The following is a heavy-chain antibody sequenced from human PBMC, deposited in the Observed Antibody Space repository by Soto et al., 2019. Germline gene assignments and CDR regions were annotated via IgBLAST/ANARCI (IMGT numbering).Heavy chain of an antibody. CDR2: ISSSSSYI. Sequence: NPGGSLRLSCAASGFTFSSYSMNWVRQAPGKGLEWVSSISSSSSYIYYADSVKGRFTISRDNAKNSLYLQMNSLRAEDTAVYYCARDPHYYDSSGYYHDYWGQGTLVTVSS. J-gene: IGHJ4*02. V-gene: IGHV3-21*01. CDR1: GFTFSSYS. CDR3: ARDPHYYDSSGYYHDY. D-gene: IGHD3-22*01.